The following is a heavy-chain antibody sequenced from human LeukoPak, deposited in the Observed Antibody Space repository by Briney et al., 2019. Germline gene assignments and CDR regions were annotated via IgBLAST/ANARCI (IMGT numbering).Heavy chain of an antibody. D-gene: IGHD5-12*01. V-gene: IGHV3-33*06. CDR1: GFTFSSYG. J-gene: IGHJ4*02. CDR3: AKGAYDYIEMGYFDS. CDR2: IWYDGSNK. Sequence: GGSLRLSCAASGFTFSSYGMHWVRQAPGKGLEWVAVIWYDGSNKYYADSVKGRFTISRDTSKNTLFLQMNSLRAEDTAIYYCAKGAYDYIEMGYFDSWGQGTLVTVSS.